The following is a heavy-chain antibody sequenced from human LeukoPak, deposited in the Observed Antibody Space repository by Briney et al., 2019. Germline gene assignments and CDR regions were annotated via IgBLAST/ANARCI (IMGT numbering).Heavy chain of an antibody. CDR1: GFTFSSYW. J-gene: IGHJ6*02. CDR2: IKQDGSEK. Sequence: GGSLRLSCAASGFTFSSYWMSWVRQAPGRGLEWVANIKQDGSEKYYVDSVKGRFTISRDNAKNSLYLQMNSLRAEDTAVYYCARDGGYCSSTSCYHYYYGMDVWGQGTTVTVSS. D-gene: IGHD2-2*01. CDR3: ARDGGYCSSTSCYHYYYGMDV. V-gene: IGHV3-7*01.